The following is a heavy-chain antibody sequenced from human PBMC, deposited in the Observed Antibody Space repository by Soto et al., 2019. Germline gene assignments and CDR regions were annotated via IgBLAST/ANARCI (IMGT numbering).Heavy chain of an antibody. J-gene: IGHJ4*02. CDR3: TTSSWVAGTDSFDY. D-gene: IGHD6-19*01. V-gene: IGHV3-15*01. CDR1: GFTFSNAW. CDR2: IKSKTDGGTT. Sequence: GGSLRLSCAASGFTFSNAWMSWVRQAPGKGLEWVGRIKSKTDGGTTDYAAPVKGRFTISRDDSKNTLYLQMNSLKTEDTAVYYCTTSSWVAGTDSFDYWGQGTLVTVSS.